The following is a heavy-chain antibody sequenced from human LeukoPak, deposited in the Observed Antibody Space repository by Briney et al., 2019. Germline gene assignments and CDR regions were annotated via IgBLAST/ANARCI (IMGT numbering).Heavy chain of an antibody. J-gene: IGHJ5*02. Sequence: GGSLRLSCAASGFTVRSYGMIGLRQAPGKGPEWVSLVYSDGVTLYADSVQGRFTISRDNSKNTVYLQMNNLRVEDTAVYHCVRDRAEGRAWVEFDPWGQGILVTVSS. V-gene: IGHV3-66*02. CDR2: VYSDGVT. CDR3: VRDRAEGRAWVEFDP. CDR1: GFTVRSYG.